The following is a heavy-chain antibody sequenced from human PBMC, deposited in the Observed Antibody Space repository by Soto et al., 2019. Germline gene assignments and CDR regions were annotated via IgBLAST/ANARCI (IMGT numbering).Heavy chain of an antibody. V-gene: IGHV4-59*01. CDR3: ARGGRYRYGLDV. CDR2: IYYSRST. D-gene: IGHD1-1*01. CDR1: GGSISSYY. Sequence: PSETLSLTCTVSGGSISSYYWSWIRQPPGKGLEWIGYIYYSRSTNYNPSLKSRVTISVDTSKNQLSLKLTSVTAADTAVYYCARGGRYRYGLDVWGQGTTVTVSS. J-gene: IGHJ6*02.